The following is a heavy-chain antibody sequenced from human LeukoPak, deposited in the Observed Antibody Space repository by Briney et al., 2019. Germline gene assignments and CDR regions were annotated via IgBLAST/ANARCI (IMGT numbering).Heavy chain of an antibody. D-gene: IGHD3-22*01. V-gene: IGHV3-23*01. Sequence: GGSLRLSCAASGFLFSLYAVICVRRAPGKAREWGSAISGSGGGTYYADSVKGRFTISRDNSKNTLYLQMNSLRAEDTAVYYCAKTHYYDSRGYYRDYYYGMAVWGQGTTVTVSS. CDR2: ISGSGGGT. J-gene: IGHJ6*02. CDR1: GFLFSLYA. CDR3: AKTHYYDSRGYYRDYYYGMAV.